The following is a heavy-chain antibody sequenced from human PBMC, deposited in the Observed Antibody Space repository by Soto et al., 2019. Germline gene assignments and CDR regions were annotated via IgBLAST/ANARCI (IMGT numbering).Heavy chain of an antibody. D-gene: IGHD2-8*01. CDR3: ARRVYAIRGYAY. V-gene: IGHV4-34*01. CDR2: INHSGST. CDR1: GGSFSGYY. Sequence: SETLSLTCAVYGGSFSGYYWSWIRQPPGTGLERSGEINHSGSTNYNPSLKSRVPISVDTSKNQFSLKLSSVTAADTAVYYCARRVYAIRGYAYWGQGTLVTVSS. J-gene: IGHJ4*02.